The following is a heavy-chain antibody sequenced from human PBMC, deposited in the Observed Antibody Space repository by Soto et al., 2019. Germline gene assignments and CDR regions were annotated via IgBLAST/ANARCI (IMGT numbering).Heavy chain of an antibody. J-gene: IGHJ5*02. D-gene: IGHD3-3*01. V-gene: IGHV1-3*01. CDR2: INAGNGNT. CDR1: GYTFTSYA. CDR3: AREVPPRFLEWPVRFWFDP. Sequence: ASVKVSCKASGYTFTSYAMHWVRQAPGQRLEWMGWINAGNGNTKYSQKFQGRVTITRDTSASTAYMELSSLRSEDTAVYYCAREVPPRFLEWPVRFWFDPWGQGTLVTVSS.